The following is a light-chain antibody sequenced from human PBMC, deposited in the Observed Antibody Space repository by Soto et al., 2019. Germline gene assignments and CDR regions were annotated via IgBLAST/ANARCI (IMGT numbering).Light chain of an antibody. CDR1: QSITSW. CDR3: QQYNSYPYT. J-gene: IGKJ2*01. CDR2: KAS. Sequence: DIQMTQSPSTLSASVGDRVTITCRASQSITSWLAWFQQKPGKAPKLLIYKASSLESGVPSRFSGSGSGTEFTLTISSLQPDDFATYYCQQYNSYPYTFGQGTKLEIK. V-gene: IGKV1-5*03.